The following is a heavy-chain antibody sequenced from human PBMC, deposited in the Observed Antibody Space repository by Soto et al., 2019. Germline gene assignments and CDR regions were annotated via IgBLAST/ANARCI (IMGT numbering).Heavy chain of an antibody. D-gene: IGHD1-26*01. CDR2: IKQDGSEK. CDR3: ARDLRELYSPFDY. Sequence: GGSLRLSCAASGFTFSSYGMHWVRQAPGKGLEWVANIKQDGSEKYYVDSVKGRFTISRDNAKNSLYLQMNSLRAEDTAVYYCARDLRELYSPFDYWGQGTLVTVSS. CDR1: GFTFSSYG. V-gene: IGHV3-7*03. J-gene: IGHJ4*02.